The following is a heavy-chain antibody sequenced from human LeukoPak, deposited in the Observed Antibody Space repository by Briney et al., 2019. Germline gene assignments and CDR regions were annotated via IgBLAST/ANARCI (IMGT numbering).Heavy chain of an antibody. CDR1: GFTFSHYG. J-gene: IGHJ4*02. V-gene: IGHV3-74*01. D-gene: IGHD3-10*01. CDR3: ARDLSYSLEY. CDR2: IKGDGSST. Sequence: GGSLRLSCAASGFTFSHYGMQWVRQAPGKGLVWVSRIKGDGSSTTYADSVKGRFTISRDNAKNTLYLQMNSLRAEDTAVYYCARDLSYSLEYWGQGTLVTVSS.